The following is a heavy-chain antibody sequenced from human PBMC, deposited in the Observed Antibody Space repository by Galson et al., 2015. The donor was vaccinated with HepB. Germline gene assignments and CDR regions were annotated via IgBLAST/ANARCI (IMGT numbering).Heavy chain of an antibody. CDR1: GFTFDDYA. J-gene: IGHJ4*02. CDR3: AKDISGVTAIPGLFDY. Sequence: SLRLSCAASGFTFDDYAMHWVRHAPGKGLEWVSGISWNSGSIGYADSVKGRFTISRDNAKNSLYLQMNSLRAEDTALYYCAKDISGVTAIPGLFDYWGQGTLVTVSS. CDR2: ISWNSGSI. V-gene: IGHV3-9*01. D-gene: IGHD2-21*02.